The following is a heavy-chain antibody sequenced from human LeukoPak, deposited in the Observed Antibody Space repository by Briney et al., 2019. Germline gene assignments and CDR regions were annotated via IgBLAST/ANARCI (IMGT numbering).Heavy chain of an antibody. CDR1: GFTFSSYA. D-gene: IGHD4-17*01. J-gene: IGHJ4*02. V-gene: IGHV3-9*01. CDR3: AKGHYGVNFYFDY. Sequence: GGSLRLSCAASGFTFSSYAMHWVRQAPGKGLERVSGISWNSGSIGYADSVKGRFTISRDNAKNSLYLQMNSLRAEDTALYYCAKGHYGVNFYFDYWGQGTLVTVSS. CDR2: ISWNSGSI.